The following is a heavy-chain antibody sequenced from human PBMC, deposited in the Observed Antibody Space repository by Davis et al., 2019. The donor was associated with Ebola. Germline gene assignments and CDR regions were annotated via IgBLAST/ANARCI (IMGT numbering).Heavy chain of an antibody. CDR3: ARNLLN. CDR1: GESLTDSS. V-gene: IGHV4-34*12. Sequence: PSETLSLTCAVFGESLTDSSWTWIRQPPGRGLEWIGELIDSGNTNYNPSLKSRVAISIDTSKNQLSLKLSSVTAADTAVYYCARNLLNWGLGTMVTVSS. J-gene: IGHJ4*02. D-gene: IGHD2-15*01. CDR2: LIDSGNT.